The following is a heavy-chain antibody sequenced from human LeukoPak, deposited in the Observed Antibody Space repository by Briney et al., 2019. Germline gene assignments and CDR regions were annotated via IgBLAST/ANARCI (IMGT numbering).Heavy chain of an antibody. CDR3: ARDTLWFGALGLNWFDP. CDR2: IYTSGST. D-gene: IGHD3-10*01. V-gene: IGHV4-4*07. J-gene: IGHJ5*02. Sequence: PSETLSLTCTVSGGSTSSYYWSWIRQPAGGGLEWIGRIYTSGSTNYNPSLKSRVTMSVDTSKNQFSLKLSSVTAADTAVYYCARDTLWFGALGLNWFDPWGQGTLVTVSS. CDR1: GGSTSSYY.